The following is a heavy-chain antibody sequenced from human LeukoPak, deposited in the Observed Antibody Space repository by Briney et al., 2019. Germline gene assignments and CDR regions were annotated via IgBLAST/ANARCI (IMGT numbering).Heavy chain of an antibody. CDR2: INPSGGST. CDR3: ARAILRYFDWLLDADAFDI. CDR1: GYTFTSYY. V-gene: IGHV1-46*01. J-gene: IGHJ3*02. D-gene: IGHD3-9*01. Sequence: GASVKVSCKASGYTFTSYYMHWVRQAPGQGLEWMGIINPSGGSTSYAQKFQGRVTMTRDTSTSTVYMELSSLRSDDTAVYYCARAILRYFDWLLDADAFDIWGQGTMVTVSS.